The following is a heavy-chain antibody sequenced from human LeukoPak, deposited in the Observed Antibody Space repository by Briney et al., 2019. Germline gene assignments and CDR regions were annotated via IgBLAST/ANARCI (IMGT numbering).Heavy chain of an antibody. Sequence: ASVKVSRKASGYTFTGYYMHWVRQAPGQGLEWMGWINPNSGGTNFAQKFQGRVTMTRDTSIGTAYMELTRLRSDDTAVYYCAARSGGIQLWLREINWGQGTLVTVSS. J-gene: IGHJ4*02. D-gene: IGHD5-18*01. CDR1: GYTFTGYY. V-gene: IGHV1-2*02. CDR3: AARSGGIQLWLREIN. CDR2: INPNSGGT.